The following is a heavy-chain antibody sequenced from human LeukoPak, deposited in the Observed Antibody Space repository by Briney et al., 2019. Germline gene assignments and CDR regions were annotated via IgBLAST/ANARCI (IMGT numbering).Heavy chain of an antibody. J-gene: IGHJ4*02. V-gene: IGHV3-21*01. CDR2: ISSSSSYI. CDR3: ARADWDTAMIDY. Sequence: GGSLRLSCAASGFTFSSYSMNWVRQAPGKGLEWVSSISSSSSYIYYADSVKGRFTISRDNAKNSLYLQMNSLRAEDAAVYYCARADWDTAMIDYWGQGTLVTVSS. D-gene: IGHD5-18*01. CDR1: GFTFSSYS.